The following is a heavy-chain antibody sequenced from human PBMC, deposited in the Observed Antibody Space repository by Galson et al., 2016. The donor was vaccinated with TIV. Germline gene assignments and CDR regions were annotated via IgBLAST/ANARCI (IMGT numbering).Heavy chain of an antibody. CDR2: ISSSGSYI. CDR3: ARVIGISVAGPLDQ. V-gene: IGHV3-21*01. CDR1: GFTFSDYT. J-gene: IGHJ4*02. Sequence: SLRLSCAASGFTFSDYTMNWVRQAPGKGLEWVSSISSSGSYIYYADSVKGRFTASRDKAKNSLYLDMTSLRVGDTAVYYCARVIGISVAGPLDQWGQGTLVTVSS. D-gene: IGHD6-19*01.